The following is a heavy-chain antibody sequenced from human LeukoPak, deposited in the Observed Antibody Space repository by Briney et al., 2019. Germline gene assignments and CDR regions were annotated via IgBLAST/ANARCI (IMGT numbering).Heavy chain of an antibody. J-gene: IGHJ5*02. CDR2: ISTSSSYI. CDR3: ARGADGVSSNSRGWFDP. CDR1: GFTFSSYW. D-gene: IGHD2-15*01. Sequence: GGSLRLSCPASGFTFSSYWMNWVRRAPGKGLEWVSSISTSSSYIYYADSVRGRFTISRDNAKNSLYLQMNSLRAEDTAVYSCARGADGVSSNSRGWFDPWGQGTLVTVSS. V-gene: IGHV3-21*01.